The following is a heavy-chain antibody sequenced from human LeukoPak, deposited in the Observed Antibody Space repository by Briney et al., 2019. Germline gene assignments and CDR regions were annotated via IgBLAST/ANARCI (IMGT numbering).Heavy chain of an antibody. J-gene: IGHJ4*02. Sequence: SETLSLTCAVYGGSFSGYYWSWIRQPPGKGLEWIGEINHSGSTNYNPSFKSRVTISVDTSKNQFSLKLSSVTAADTAVYYCARVSDFRSGSVLSWGQGTLVTVSS. CDR1: GGSFSGYY. V-gene: IGHV4-34*01. CDR3: ARVSDFRSGSVLS. CDR2: INHSGST. D-gene: IGHD3-3*01.